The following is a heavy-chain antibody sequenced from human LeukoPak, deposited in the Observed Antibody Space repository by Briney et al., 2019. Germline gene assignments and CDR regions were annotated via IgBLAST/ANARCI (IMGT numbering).Heavy chain of an antibody. CDR3: ARALIGYYFDY. Sequence: GGSLRLSCAASGFTFSSYAMSWVRQAPGKGLEWVSAIGGSGGSTYYADSVKGRFTISRDNSKNTLYLQMNSLRAEDTAVYYCARALIGYYFDYWGQGTLVTVSS. CDR1: GFTFSSYA. D-gene: IGHD2-8*01. J-gene: IGHJ4*02. V-gene: IGHV3-23*01. CDR2: IGGSGGST.